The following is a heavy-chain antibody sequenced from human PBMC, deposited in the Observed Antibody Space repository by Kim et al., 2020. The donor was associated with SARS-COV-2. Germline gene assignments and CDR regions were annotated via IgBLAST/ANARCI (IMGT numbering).Heavy chain of an antibody. V-gene: IGHV4-59*02. CDR3: ARGSDYYTRLVFDI. CDR2: IHYTGST. J-gene: IGHJ3*02. CDR1: SDSVSSHY. D-gene: IGHD2-21*02. Sequence: SETLSLTCTVSSDSVSSHYWNWIRQPPGKGLEWLGYIHYTGSTNFHPSFRGRASISVDTSRNQFSLKLTSVTAADTAIYFCARGSDYYTRLVFDIWGQGTMVTVSS.